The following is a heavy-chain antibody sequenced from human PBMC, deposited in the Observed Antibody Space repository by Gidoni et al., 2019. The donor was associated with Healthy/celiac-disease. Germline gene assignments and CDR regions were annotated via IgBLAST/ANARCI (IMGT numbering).Heavy chain of an antibody. J-gene: IGHJ4*02. CDR1: GGSVSSGSYY. Sequence: QVQLQESGPGLVKPSETLSLTCTVSGGSVSSGSYYWSWIRQPPGKGLEWIGYIYYSGSTNYNPSLKSRVTISVDTSKNQFSLKLSSVTAADTAVYYCARFTYYDFWSGYETNDYWGRGTLVTVSS. D-gene: IGHD3-3*01. CDR2: IYYSGST. CDR3: ARFTYYDFWSGYETNDY. V-gene: IGHV4-61*01.